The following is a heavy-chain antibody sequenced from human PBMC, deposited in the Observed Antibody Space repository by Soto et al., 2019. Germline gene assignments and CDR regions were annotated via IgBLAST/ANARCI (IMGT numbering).Heavy chain of an antibody. Sequence: EVQLVESGGGLVQPGGSLRLSCAASGFTFSSYSMNWVRQAPGKGLEWVSYISSSSSTIYYADSVKGRFTISRDNAKNSLYLQMNSLRDEDTAVYYCARDPIAAAGTPTYFDYWGQGTLVPVSS. CDR3: ARDPIAAAGTPTYFDY. CDR1: GFTFSSYS. CDR2: ISSSSSTI. D-gene: IGHD6-13*01. V-gene: IGHV3-48*02. J-gene: IGHJ4*02.